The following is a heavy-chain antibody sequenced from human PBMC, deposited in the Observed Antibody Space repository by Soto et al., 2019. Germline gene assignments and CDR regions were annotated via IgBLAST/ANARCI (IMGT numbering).Heavy chain of an antibody. Sequence: SETLSLTCAVSCGSISSSNWWSWVRQPPGKGLEWIGEIYHSGSTNYNPSLKSRVTISVDTSKNQFSLKLNSVTAADTAVYYCARRYGYSFDYWGQGTLVTVSS. CDR1: CGSISSSNW. J-gene: IGHJ4*02. D-gene: IGHD1-1*01. CDR3: ARRYGYSFDY. V-gene: IGHV4-4*02. CDR2: IYHSGST.